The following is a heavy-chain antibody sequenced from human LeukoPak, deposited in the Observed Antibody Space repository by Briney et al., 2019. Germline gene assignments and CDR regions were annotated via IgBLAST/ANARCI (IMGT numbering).Heavy chain of an antibody. CDR1: GGTFSSYA. D-gene: IGHD2-21*02. V-gene: IGHV1-2*02. J-gene: IGHJ3*01. CDR3: ASTYYCGGDCYYDAFDV. Sequence: ASVKVSCKASGGTFSSYAISWVRQAPGQGLEWMGWINPNSGGTNYAQKFQGRVTMTRDTSISTAYMELSRLRSDDTAVYYCASTYYCGGDCYYDAFDVWGQGTMVTVSS. CDR2: INPNSGGT.